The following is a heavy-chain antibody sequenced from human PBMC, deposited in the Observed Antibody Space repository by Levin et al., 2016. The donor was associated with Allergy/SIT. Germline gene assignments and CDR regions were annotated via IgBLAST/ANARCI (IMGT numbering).Heavy chain of an antibody. CDR1: GFTFDDYA. J-gene: IGHJ2*01. Sequence: SLKISCVGSGFTFDDYAMHWVRQAPGKGLEWVSGISWNSGSIGYVDSVKGRFTVSRDNAKSSLYLQMDSLRAEDTAMYYCAKDTRLGESSLYGWYLDLWGRGTPVTVSS. CDR2: ISWNSGSI. CDR3: AKDTRLGESSLYGWYLDL. D-gene: IGHD3-16*02. V-gene: IGHV3-9*01.